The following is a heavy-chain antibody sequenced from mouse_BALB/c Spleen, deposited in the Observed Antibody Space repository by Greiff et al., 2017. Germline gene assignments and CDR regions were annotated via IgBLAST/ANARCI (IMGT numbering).Heavy chain of an antibody. CDR2: ISTYYGDA. J-gene: IGHJ4*01. CDR3: AREGYYGSSYYYAMDY. D-gene: IGHD1-1*01. Sequence: QVQLQQSGAELVRPGVSVKISCKGSGYTFTDYAMHWVKQSHAKSLEWIGVISTYYGDASYNQKFKGKATMTVDKSSSTAYMELARLTSEDSAIYYCAREGYYGSSYYYAMDYWGQGTSVTVSS. CDR1: GYTFTDYA. V-gene: IGHV1S137*01.